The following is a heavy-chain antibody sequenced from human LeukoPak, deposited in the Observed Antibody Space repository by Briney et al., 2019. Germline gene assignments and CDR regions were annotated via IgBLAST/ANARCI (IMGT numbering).Heavy chain of an antibody. CDR2: ISSSGSTI. V-gene: IGHV3-11*01. CDR3: AGSLRSYYYYGMDV. Sequence: PGGSLRLSCAASGFTFSDYYMSWIRQAPGKGLEWVSYISSSGSTIYYADSVKGRFTISRDNAKNSLYLQMNSLRAEGTAVYYCAGSLRSYYYYGMDVWGQGTTVTVSS. CDR1: GFTFSDYY. J-gene: IGHJ6*02. D-gene: IGHD5-12*01.